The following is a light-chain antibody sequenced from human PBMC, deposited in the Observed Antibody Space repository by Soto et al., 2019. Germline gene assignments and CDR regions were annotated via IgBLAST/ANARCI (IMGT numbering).Light chain of an antibody. Sequence: QSALTQPASVSGSPGQSITISCTGTISDVGSYNLVSWCQHHPDEAPKLIIYEVNKRPSGVSNRFSGSKSGNTASLTISGLQAEDEADYYCCSYAGSSSFYVFGSGTKVTVL. CDR2: EVN. CDR3: CSYAGSSSFYV. J-gene: IGLJ1*01. V-gene: IGLV2-23*02. CDR1: ISDVGSYNL.